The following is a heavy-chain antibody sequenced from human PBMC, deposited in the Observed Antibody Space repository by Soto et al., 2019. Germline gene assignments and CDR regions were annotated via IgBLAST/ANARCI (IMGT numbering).Heavy chain of an antibody. D-gene: IGHD2-21*01. J-gene: IGHJ4*02. CDR1: GYSFTDYA. CDR2: IATGNGKT. V-gene: IGHV1-3*04. Sequence: QVQLVQSGAEVKKPGASVKVSCKASGYSFTDYAIYWVRQSPGQRLEWMGWIATGNGKTKYSQRFQDRVTITRDTSATTAYMELSGLRSEDTAVYYCAKGSQMWTPDYWGPGTLVTVSS. CDR3: AKGSQMWTPDY.